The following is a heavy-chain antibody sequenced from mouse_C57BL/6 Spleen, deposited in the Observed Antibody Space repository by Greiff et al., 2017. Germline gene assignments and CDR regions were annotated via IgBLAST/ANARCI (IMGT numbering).Heavy chain of an antibody. CDR2: NYPGSGST. D-gene: IGHD1-1*01. J-gene: IGHJ1*03. CDR3: AKWGYYGSSYGYFDV. V-gene: IGHV1-55*01. CDR1: GYTFTSYW. Sequence: QVQLQQPGAELVKPGASVKMSCKASGYTFTSYWITWVKQRPGQGLEWIGDNYPGSGSTNYNEKFKSKATLTVDTSSSTAYMQLSSLTSEDSAVYYCAKWGYYGSSYGYFDVWGTGTTVTVSS.